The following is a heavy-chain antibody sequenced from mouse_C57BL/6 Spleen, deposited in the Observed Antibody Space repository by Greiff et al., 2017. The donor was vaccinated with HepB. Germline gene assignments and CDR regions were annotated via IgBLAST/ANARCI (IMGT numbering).Heavy chain of an antibody. D-gene: IGHD2-4*01. Sequence: VQVVESGPGLVAPSQSLSITCTVSGFSLTSYAISWVRQPPGKGLEWLGVIWTGGGTNYNSALKSRLSISKDNSKSQVFLKMNSLQTDDTARYYCARNQIYYDYDGYYFDYWGQGTTLTVSS. CDR1: GFSLTSYA. CDR2: IWTGGGT. CDR3: ARNQIYYDYDGYYFDY. J-gene: IGHJ2*01. V-gene: IGHV2-9-1*01.